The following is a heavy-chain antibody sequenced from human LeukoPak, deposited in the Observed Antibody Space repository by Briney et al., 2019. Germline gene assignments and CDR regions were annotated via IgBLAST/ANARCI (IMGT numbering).Heavy chain of an antibody. CDR2: INSDGGGA. Sequence: SGGSLRLSCAASGITFGNNWMHWVRQGPGKGLVWTSRINSDGGGAIYADSVKGRFTVSRDNVKNTLYLQMNSLRAEDTAVYYCARDVPHNWFDTWGQGTLVTVSS. CDR3: ARDVPHNWFDT. V-gene: IGHV3-74*01. J-gene: IGHJ5*02. CDR1: GITFGNNW.